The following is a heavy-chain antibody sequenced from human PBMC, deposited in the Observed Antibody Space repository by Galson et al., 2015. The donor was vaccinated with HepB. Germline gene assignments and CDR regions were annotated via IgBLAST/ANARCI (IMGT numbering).Heavy chain of an antibody. CDR1: GGTLRSYA. Sequence: SVKVSCKASGGTLRSYALNWVRQDPGQGLEWMGGIIPLFGTSNHAQKFQGRVTINADESTNTAYMELSSLRSEDTAVYYCAKDARIVGTAEPPYGMDVWGQGTTVTVSS. D-gene: IGHD1-26*01. CDR3: AKDARIVGTAEPPYGMDV. V-gene: IGHV1-69*13. J-gene: IGHJ6*02. CDR2: IIPLFGTS.